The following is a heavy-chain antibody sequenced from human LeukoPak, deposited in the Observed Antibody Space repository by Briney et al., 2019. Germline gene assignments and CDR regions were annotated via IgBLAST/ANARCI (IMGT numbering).Heavy chain of an antibody. Sequence: GGSLRLSCAASGLIFSSYAMSWVRQAPGKGLEWVSPISGSGGSTYYADSVKGRFTISRDNSNNTLYLQMNSLRAEDTAVYYCAKDVAAIPPFDAFDIWGQGTMVTVSS. J-gene: IGHJ3*02. CDR2: ISGSGGST. CDR1: GLIFSSYA. D-gene: IGHD1-26*01. CDR3: AKDVAAIPPFDAFDI. V-gene: IGHV3-23*01.